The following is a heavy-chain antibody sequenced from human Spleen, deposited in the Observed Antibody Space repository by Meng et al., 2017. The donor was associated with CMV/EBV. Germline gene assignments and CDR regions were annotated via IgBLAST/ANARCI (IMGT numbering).Heavy chain of an antibody. CDR1: GFTFSSYV. CDR3: AKRPGSGYYSKYYFDY. J-gene: IGHJ4*02. D-gene: IGHD3-3*01. V-gene: IGHV3-23*01. CDR2: ISTGGGST. Sequence: GESLKISCAASGFTFSSYVMSWVRQAPGKGLEWVSAISTGGGSTYYADPVKGRFTISRDNSKNTLYLQLNSLRAEDTAVYYCAKRPGSGYYSKYYFDYWGQGALVTVSS.